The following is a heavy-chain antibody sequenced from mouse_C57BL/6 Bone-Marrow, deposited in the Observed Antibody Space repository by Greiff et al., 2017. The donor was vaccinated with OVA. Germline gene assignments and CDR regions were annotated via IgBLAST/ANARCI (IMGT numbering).Heavy chain of an antibody. D-gene: IGHD2-3*01. CDR2: IDPSRGGT. J-gene: IGHJ3*01. V-gene: IGHV1-72*01. CDR1: GYTFTSYW. CDR3: ARDGYYMFAY. Sequence: QVQLQQSGAELVKPGASVTLSCKASGYTFTSYWIHWVKPRPGRGLEWIGRIDPSRGGTKYNEQFKSKATLTVDKPASTAYMQRSSLTSEDAAVYDSARDGYYMFAYWGQGTRVTVSA.